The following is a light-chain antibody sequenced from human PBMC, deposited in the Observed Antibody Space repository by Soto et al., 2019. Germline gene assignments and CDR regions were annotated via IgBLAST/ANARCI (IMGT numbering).Light chain of an antibody. V-gene: IGKV1-39*01. CDR1: QTISNY. Sequence: DIQMTQSPSSLSASLGDRVTITCRASQTISNYLNWYQQKPGKAPKLLIYASSTLQSGVPSRFSGSGSGTDFTLTISSLQPEDFGTYYRQQSYSTILTFGGGTKVEIK. CDR3: QQSYSTILT. CDR2: ASS. J-gene: IGKJ4*01.